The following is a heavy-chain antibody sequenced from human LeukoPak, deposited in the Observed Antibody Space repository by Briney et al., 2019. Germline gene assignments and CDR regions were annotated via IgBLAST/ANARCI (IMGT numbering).Heavy chain of an antibody. J-gene: IGHJ4*02. V-gene: IGHV1-69*04. Sequence: ASVKVSCKASGGTFSSYAIIWVRQAPGQGLEWMGRIIPILGIANYAQKFQGRVTITADKSTSTAYMELSSLRSEDTAVYYCARDKYPELIAVDRPVDYWGQGTLVTVSS. D-gene: IGHD6-19*01. CDR3: ARDKYPELIAVDRPVDY. CDR2: IIPILGIA. CDR1: GGTFSSYA.